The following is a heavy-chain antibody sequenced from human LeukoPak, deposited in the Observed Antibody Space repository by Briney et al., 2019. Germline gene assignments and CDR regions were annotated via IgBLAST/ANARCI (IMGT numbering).Heavy chain of an antibody. Sequence: GGSLRLSRAASALTHSTYAMGWVPQAPGKGLELLSVFCGRGGCTYYAECVKGRFTISKDNSKNTLYLQMESLRTEDTAVYYCARSPPYVVYSNFLFDWSGQGSLVTVSS. CDR3: ARSPPYVVYSNFLFDW. CDR2: FCGRGGCT. J-gene: IGHJ4*02. CDR1: ALTHSTYA. V-gene: IGHV3-23*01. D-gene: IGHD4-11*01.